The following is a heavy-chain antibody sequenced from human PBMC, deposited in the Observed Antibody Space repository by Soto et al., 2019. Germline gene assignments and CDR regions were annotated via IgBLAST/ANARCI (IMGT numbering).Heavy chain of an antibody. CDR3: ARVRYQLLWVLGYFDY. Sequence: SETLSLTCTVSGGSISSSSYYWGWIRQPPGKGLEWIGSIYYSGSTYYNPSLKSRVTISVDTSKNQFSLKLSSVTAADTAVYYCARVRYQLLWVLGYFDYWGQGTLVTVSS. D-gene: IGHD2-2*01. J-gene: IGHJ4*02. V-gene: IGHV4-39*01. CDR2: IYYSGST. CDR1: GGSISSSSYY.